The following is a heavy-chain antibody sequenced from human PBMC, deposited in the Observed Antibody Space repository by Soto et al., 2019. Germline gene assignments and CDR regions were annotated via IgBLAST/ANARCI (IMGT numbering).Heavy chain of an antibody. CDR2: IKQDGSEK. D-gene: IGHD3-9*01. V-gene: IGHV3-7*05. CDR1: GFTFSSYW. J-gene: IGHJ6*02. Sequence: EVQLVESGGGLVQPGGSLRLSCAASGFTFSSYWMSWVRQAPGKGLEWVANIKQDGSEKYYVDSVKGRFTISRDNAKNSLYLQMNSLRAEDTAVYYCARDIFEYDILTCYPPYYGMDVWGQGTTVTVSS. CDR3: ARDIFEYDILTCYPPYYGMDV.